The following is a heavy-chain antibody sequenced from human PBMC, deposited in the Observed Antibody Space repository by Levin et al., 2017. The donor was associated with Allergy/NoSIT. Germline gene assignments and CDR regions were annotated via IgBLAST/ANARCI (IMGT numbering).Heavy chain of an antibody. J-gene: IGHJ6*02. D-gene: IGHD3-3*01. Sequence: ATVKVSCKASGYTFTSYGISWVRQAPGQGLEWMGWISAYNGNTNYAQKLQGRVTMTTDTSTSTAYMELRSLRSDDTAVYYCARDGTREITIFGVVSYGMDVWGQGTTVTVSS. CDR1: GYTFTSYG. V-gene: IGHV1-18*01. CDR2: ISAYNGNT. CDR3: ARDGTREITIFGVVSYGMDV.